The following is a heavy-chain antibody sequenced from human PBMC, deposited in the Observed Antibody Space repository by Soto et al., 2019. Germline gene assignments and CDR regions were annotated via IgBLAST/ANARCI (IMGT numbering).Heavy chain of an antibody. D-gene: IGHD3-22*01. CDR1: GGSISSGGYY. CDR2: IYYSGST. J-gene: IGHJ5*02. CDR3: AISSGYADWFDP. Sequence: SETLSLTCTVSGGSISSGGYYWSWIRQHPGKGLEWIGYIYYSGSTYYNPSLKSRVTISVDTSKNQFSLKLRSVTAADTAVYYCAISSGYADWFDPWGQGILVTVSS. V-gene: IGHV4-31*03.